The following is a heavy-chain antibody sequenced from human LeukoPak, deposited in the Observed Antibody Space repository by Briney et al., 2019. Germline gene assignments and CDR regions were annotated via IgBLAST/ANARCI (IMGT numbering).Heavy chain of an antibody. J-gene: IGHJ6*04. V-gene: IGHV1-69*13. CDR3: ASTPYCSSTSCSKRDYYGMDV. Sequence: SVTVSCKASGGTFSSYAISWVRQAPGQGLEWMGGIIPIFGTANYAQKFQGRVTITADESTSTAYMELSSLRSEDTAVYYCASTPYCSSTSCSKRDYYGMDVWGKGTTVTVSS. D-gene: IGHD2-2*01. CDR1: GGTFSSYA. CDR2: IIPIFGTA.